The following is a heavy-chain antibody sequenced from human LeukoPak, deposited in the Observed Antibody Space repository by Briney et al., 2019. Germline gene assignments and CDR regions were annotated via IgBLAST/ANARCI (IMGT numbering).Heavy chain of an antibody. CDR2: ISGDGSST. CDR1: RFTFDDYG. CDR3: AKDAYSSGWYYFDS. V-gene: IGHV3-43*02. J-gene: IGHJ4*02. Sequence: GGSLRLSCAASRFTFDDYGMHWVRQVPGKGLEWVSLISGDGSSTYYADSVKGRFTISRDNSENSLYLQMNSLRTEDTALYYCAKDAYSSGWYYFDSWGQGTLVTVSS. D-gene: IGHD6-19*01.